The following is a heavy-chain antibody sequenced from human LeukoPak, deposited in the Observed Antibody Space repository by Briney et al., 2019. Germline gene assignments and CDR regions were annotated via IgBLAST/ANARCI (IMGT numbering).Heavy chain of an antibody. CDR3: ARDIRRDGDNGLGY. Sequence: AESLSLTCAASGFTISDYYMSWIRQAPGKGLEWVSYISSSGSTINYADSVKGRFTISRDNAKNSLYLHMNSLRAEDTAVYYCARDIRRDGDNGLGYWGQGTLVTVSS. J-gene: IGHJ4*02. CDR2: ISSSGSTI. V-gene: IGHV3-11*01. CDR1: GFTISDYY. D-gene: IGHD5-24*01.